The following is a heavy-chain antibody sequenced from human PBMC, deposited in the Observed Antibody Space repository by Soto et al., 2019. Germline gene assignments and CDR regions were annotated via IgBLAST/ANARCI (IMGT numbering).Heavy chain of an antibody. J-gene: IGHJ6*02. CDR2: IYTSGST. Sequence: SETLSLTCTVSGGSIGSYYWSWIRQPAGKGLEWIGRIYTSGSTNYNPYLKSRVTMSVDTSKNQFSLKLSSVTAADTAVYYCARDGLANGMDVWGQGTTVTVSS. CDR3: ARDGLANGMDV. V-gene: IGHV4-4*07. CDR1: GGSIGSYY.